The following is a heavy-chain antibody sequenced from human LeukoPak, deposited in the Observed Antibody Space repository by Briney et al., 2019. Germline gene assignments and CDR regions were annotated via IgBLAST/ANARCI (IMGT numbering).Heavy chain of an antibody. V-gene: IGHV3-7*01. CDR2: INPDGSMK. CDR3: AKLLRDVTTLDY. J-gene: IGHJ4*02. Sequence: GGSLRLSCAGSGFIFSRSSMTWVRQSPGKGLEWVATINPDGSMKWYLDSVNGRFTISRDNSDNAVFLQMNSLRVEDMAVYYCAKLLRDVTTLDYWGQGILVTVSS. D-gene: IGHD3-10*01. CDR1: GFIFSRSS.